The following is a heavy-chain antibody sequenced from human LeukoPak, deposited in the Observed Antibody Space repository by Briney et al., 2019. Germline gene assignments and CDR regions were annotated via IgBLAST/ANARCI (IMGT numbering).Heavy chain of an antibody. D-gene: IGHD3-10*01. Sequence: GGSLRLSCAASGFTFSSYWMHWVRQVPGKGLVWVSHINSDGSSTSYADSVKGRFTISRDNAKNTLYLQMNSLRAEDTAVYFCARDKVYYGSGTYGYWGQGTLVTVSS. CDR3: ARDKVYYGSGTYGY. CDR1: GFTFSSYW. CDR2: INSDGSST. V-gene: IGHV3-74*01. J-gene: IGHJ4*02.